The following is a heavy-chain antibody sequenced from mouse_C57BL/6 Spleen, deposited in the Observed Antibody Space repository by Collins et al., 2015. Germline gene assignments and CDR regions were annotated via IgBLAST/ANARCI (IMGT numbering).Heavy chain of an antibody. Sequence: QVQLQQSGAELMKPGASVKLSCKATGYTFTGYWIEWVKQRPGHGLEWIGEILPGSGSTNYNKKFKGKATFTADTSSNTAYMQLSSLTTEDSAIYYCARGRYYYGSSYGFAYWGQGTLVTVSA. CDR1: GYTFTGYW. V-gene: IGHV1-9*01. D-gene: IGHD1-1*01. CDR3: ARGRYYYGSSYGFAY. CDR2: ILPGSGST. J-gene: IGHJ3*01.